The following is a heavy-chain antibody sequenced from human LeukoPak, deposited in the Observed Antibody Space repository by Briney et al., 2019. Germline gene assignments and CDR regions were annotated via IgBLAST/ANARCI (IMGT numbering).Heavy chain of an antibody. CDR1: GFTFSTYD. CDR3: AKWMSRVQAFDI. CDR2: IGGSGGAI. V-gene: IGHV3-23*01. Sequence: QPGGSLRLSCAASGFTFSTYDMSWVRQPPGEGLEWVACIGGSGGAIYYRDSVKGRFTISRDNSKSTLYLQMNSLRADDTAVYFCAKWMSRVQAFDIWGQGTMVTVSS. D-gene: IGHD5-12*01. J-gene: IGHJ3*02.